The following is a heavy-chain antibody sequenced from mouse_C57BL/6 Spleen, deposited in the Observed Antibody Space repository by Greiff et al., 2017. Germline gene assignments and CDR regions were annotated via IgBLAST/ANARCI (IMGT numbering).Heavy chain of an antibody. CDR3: ARTYGNYKMDY. CDR1: GFTFSDYG. V-gene: IGHV5-17*01. Sequence: EVNVVDSGGGLVKPGGSLKLSCAASGFTFSDYGMHWVRQAPEKGLEWVAYISSGSSTIYYADTVKGRFTISRDNAKNTLFLQMTSLRSEDTAMYYCARTYGNYKMDYWGQGTSVTVSS. D-gene: IGHD2-1*01. J-gene: IGHJ4*01. CDR2: ISSGSSTI.